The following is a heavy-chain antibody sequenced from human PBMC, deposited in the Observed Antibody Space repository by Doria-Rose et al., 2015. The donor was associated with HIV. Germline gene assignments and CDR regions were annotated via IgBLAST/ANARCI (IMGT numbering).Heavy chain of an antibody. CDR2: INHSGST. J-gene: IGHJ4*02. D-gene: IGHD3-3*01. CDR1: GGSFSGYY. Sequence: QVQLQQWDAGLLKPSETLSLTCAVYGGSFSGYYWSWIRQPPGKGLERIGEINHSGSTNYNPSLKSRVTTSVDTSKNQFSLELSSVTAADTAVYFCARGSWRTYYFDYWGQGTLVTVSS. CDR3: ARGSWRTYYFDY. V-gene: IGHV4-34*01.